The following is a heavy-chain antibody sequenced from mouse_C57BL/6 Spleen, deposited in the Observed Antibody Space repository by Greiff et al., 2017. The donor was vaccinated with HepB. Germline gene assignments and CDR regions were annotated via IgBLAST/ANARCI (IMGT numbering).Heavy chain of an antibody. D-gene: IGHD1-1*01. CDR1: GYSFTDYN. CDR3: ARPLYGSSYDWFAY. CDR2: INPNYGTT. J-gene: IGHJ3*01. Sequence: EVQLQESGPELVKPGASVKISCKASGYSFTDYNMNWVKQSNGKSLEWIGVINPNYGTTSYNQKFKGKATLTVDQSSSTAYMQLNSLTSEDSAVYYCARPLYGSSYDWFAYWGQGTLVTVSA. V-gene: IGHV1-39*01.